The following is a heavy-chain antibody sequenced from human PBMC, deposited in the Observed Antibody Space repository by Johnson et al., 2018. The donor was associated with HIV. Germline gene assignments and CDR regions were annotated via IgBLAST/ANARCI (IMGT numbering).Heavy chain of an antibody. CDR1: GFTFSSYA. Sequence: VQLVESGGGVVQPGRSLRLSCAASGFTFSSYAMHWVRQAPGKGLEWVAVISYDGSNQYYADSVEGRFTISRDNFKNTLYLQMNSLRDEDTAVYYCAIVLGFTIDAFDLWGRGTMVTVSS. D-gene: IGHD5-24*01. CDR3: AIVLGFTIDAFDL. J-gene: IGHJ3*01. V-gene: IGHV3-30*04. CDR2: ISYDGSNQ.